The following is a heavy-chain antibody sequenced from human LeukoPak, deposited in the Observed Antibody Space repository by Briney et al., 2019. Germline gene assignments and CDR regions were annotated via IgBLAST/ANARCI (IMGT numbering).Heavy chain of an antibody. V-gene: IGHV3-43*01. Sequence: VRSLRLSCAAAGFTFDAYTMHWVRQAPAKVLEFVSLLSWEGGRTYYADSVKGRFTISRDNSKNSLYLQMNSLRTEDTAFFFQAKGRIRYFDRTFYYMDVWGKGTTVTVSS. D-gene: IGHD3-9*01. CDR1: GFTFDAYT. CDR3: AKGRIRYFDRTFYYMDV. CDR2: LSWEGGRT. J-gene: IGHJ6*03.